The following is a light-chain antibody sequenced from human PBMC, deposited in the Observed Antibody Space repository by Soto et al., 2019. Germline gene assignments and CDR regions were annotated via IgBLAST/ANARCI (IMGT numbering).Light chain of an antibody. CDR3: QHYYSVPWT. V-gene: IGKV4-1*01. CDR1: QSVLFRSSNNNH. CDR2: WAS. J-gene: IGKJ1*01. Sequence: DIVMTQSPDSLAVSLGERATINCKSSQSVLFRSSNNNHLAWYQQKPRQPPKLLIYWASTRESGVPDRFSGSGSGTDFTLTISRLQAEDVAVYYCQHYYSVPWTFGQGTRVEIK.